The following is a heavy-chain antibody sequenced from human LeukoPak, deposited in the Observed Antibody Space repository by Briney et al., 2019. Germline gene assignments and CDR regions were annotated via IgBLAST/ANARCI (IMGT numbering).Heavy chain of an antibody. D-gene: IGHD3-22*01. V-gene: IGHV7-4-1*02. Sequence: GASVKVSCKASGYTFTGYYMHWVRQAPGQGLEWMGWINTNTGNPTYAQGFTGRFVFSLDTSVSTAYLQISSLKAEDTAVYYCARDQTYYDSSGRAFDIWGQGTMVTVSS. J-gene: IGHJ3*02. CDR1: GYTFTGYY. CDR3: ARDQTYYDSSGRAFDI. CDR2: INTNTGNP.